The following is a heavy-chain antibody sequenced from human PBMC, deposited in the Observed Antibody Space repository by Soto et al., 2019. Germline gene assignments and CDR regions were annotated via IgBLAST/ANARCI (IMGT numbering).Heavy chain of an antibody. V-gene: IGHV4-34*01. CDR2: INHSGST. D-gene: IGHD3-22*01. CDR1: GGSFSGYY. J-gene: IGHJ4*02. CDR3: ARVRGRRYYDSNRIGYFDY. Sequence: SETLSLTCAVYGGSFSGYYWSWIRQPPGKGLEWIGEINHSGSTNYNPSLKSRVTISVDTAKNQFSLKLSSVTAADTAVYYCARVRGRRYYDSNRIGYFDYWGQGTLVTVSS.